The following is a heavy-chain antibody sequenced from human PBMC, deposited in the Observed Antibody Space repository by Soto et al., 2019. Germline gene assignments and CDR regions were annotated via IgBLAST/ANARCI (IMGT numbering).Heavy chain of an antibody. V-gene: IGHV1-69*04. Sequence: ASVKVSCKASGGTFSSYSISWVRQAPGQGLEWVGRIFPILGITNYAQKFQGRVTITADKSTSTAYMELSSLRSEDTALYYCGRDKDRSISLAYWGQGTLVTVSS. J-gene: IGHJ4*02. CDR2: IFPILGIT. CDR1: GGTFSSYS. CDR3: GRDKDRSISLAY.